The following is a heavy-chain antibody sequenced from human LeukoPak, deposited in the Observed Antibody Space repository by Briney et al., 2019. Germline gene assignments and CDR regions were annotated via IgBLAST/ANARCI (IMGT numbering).Heavy chain of an antibody. J-gene: IGHJ4*02. V-gene: IGHV3-7*01. CDR1: EFSISSYK. D-gene: IGHD1-14*01. CDR2: IKESGSQE. CDR3: ATQQGGNPAY. Sequence: GGSLRLSCGASEFSISSYKISWVRQAPGKGLEWVAHIKESGSQEYNVGSVKGRFTISRDNAKNMLYLQVNSLRAEDTAVYYCATQQGGNPAYWGQGTLVTVSS.